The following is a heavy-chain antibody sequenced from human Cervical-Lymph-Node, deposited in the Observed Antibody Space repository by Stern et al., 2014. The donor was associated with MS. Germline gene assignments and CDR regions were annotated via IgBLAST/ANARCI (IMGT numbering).Heavy chain of an antibody. CDR2: ISYDGRDK. J-gene: IGHJ4*02. CDR1: GFVFRRYA. Sequence: VQLVESGGGVVQPGRALGLSCAASGFVFRRYALHWVRQAPGTGLAWVALISYDGRDKYYTDSVKGRFTVSRDNSNNTVDLEMNSLRLEDTAVYYCAKGGSGSYLDWGQGSLVTVSS. V-gene: IGHV3-30*04. D-gene: IGHD1-26*01. CDR3: AKGGSGSYLD.